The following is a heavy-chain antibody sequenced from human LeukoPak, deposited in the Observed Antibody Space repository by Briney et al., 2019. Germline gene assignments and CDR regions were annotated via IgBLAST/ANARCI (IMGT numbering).Heavy chain of an antibody. V-gene: IGHV1-2*02. J-gene: IGHJ5*02. Sequence: GASVKVSCKASGYTFTGYYMHWVRQAPGQGLEWMGWINPNSGGTNYAQKFQGRVTMTRDTSISTAYMELSSLRSEDTAVYYCARRPRIYDILTGSKWDWFDPWGQGTLVTVSS. CDR3: ARRPRIYDILTGSKWDWFDP. D-gene: IGHD3-9*01. CDR1: GYTFTGYY. CDR2: INPNSGGT.